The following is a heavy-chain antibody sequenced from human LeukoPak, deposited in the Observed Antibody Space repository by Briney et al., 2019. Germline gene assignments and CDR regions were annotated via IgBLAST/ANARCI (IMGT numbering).Heavy chain of an antibody. CDR1: GGTFSSYA. CDR3: ARQTQGRSAFDI. CDR2: IIPIFGTA. V-gene: IGHV1-69*13. Sequence: SVRVSCKASGGTFSSYAISWVRQAPGQRLEWMGGIIPIFGTANYAQKFQGRVTITADESTSTAYMELSSLRSEDTAVYYCARQTQGRSAFDIWGQGTMVTVSS. J-gene: IGHJ3*02.